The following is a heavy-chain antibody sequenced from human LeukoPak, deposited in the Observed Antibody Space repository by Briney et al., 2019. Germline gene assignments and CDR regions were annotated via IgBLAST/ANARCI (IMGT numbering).Heavy chain of an antibody. D-gene: IGHD3-10*01. V-gene: IGHV4-34*01. CDR3: ARAWFGEWRGGVIDP. CDR1: GGSFSGYY. J-gene: IGHJ5*02. CDR2: INHSGST. Sequence: SETLSLTCAVYGGSFSGYYWSWIRQPPGKGLEWIGKINHSGSTNYNPSLKSRVTISVDTSKNQFSLKLSSVTAADTAVYYCARAWFGEWRGGVIDPWGQGTLVTVSS.